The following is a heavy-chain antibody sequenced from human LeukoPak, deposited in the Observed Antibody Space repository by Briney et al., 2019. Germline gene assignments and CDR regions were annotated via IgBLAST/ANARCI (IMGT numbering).Heavy chain of an antibody. CDR1: GFTFSNVW. CDR2: IKSKASGGTT. CDR3: AKGSLGQLPFYYYYYMNV. D-gene: IGHD2-2*01. J-gene: IGHJ6*03. Sequence: GGSLRLSCAASGFTFSNVWMTWVRQAPGKGLEWVGRIKSKASGGTTDYAAPIKGRFTISRDDSKNMLYLQMNSLRAEDTAVYYCAKGSLGQLPFYYYYYMNVWGKGTTVTVSS. V-gene: IGHV3-15*01.